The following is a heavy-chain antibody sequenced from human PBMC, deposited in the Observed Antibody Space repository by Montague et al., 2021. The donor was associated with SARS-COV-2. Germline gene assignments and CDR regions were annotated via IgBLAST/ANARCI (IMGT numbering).Heavy chain of an antibody. CDR1: GFIFSSYE. V-gene: IGHV3-48*03. CDR2: ISSSGGGSTK. CDR3: ARDRDWDDWCGMDV. D-gene: IGHD2-21*01. Sequence: SLRLSCAASGFIFSSYEMNWVRQAPGKGLEWISYISSSGGGSTKHYTEXVKGRFTISRDNAKNSLYLQMNSLRVEDTAIYYCARDRDWDDWCGMDVWGQGTTVTVSS. J-gene: IGHJ6*02.